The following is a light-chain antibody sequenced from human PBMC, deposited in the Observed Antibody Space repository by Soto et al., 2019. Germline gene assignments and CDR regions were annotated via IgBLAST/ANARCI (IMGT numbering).Light chain of an antibody. J-gene: IGKJ1*01. Sequence: DIKMNISPSTLSAYDGDRVTITCRASQSINAWLAWYQQKPGKAPKLLIYDVSTLDSGVPSRFSGSASGTEFTLTISSLESDDFATYYCQQYHLYSTFCQVTKVDVK. CDR1: QSINAW. CDR3: QQYHLYST. V-gene: IGKV1-5*01. CDR2: DVS.